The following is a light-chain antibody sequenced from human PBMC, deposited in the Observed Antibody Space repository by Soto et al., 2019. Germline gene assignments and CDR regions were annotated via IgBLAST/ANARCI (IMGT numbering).Light chain of an antibody. J-gene: IGKJ1*01. CDR1: QTISSW. Sequence: DIQMTQSPSTRSGSVGERVTITCRASQTISSWLAWCQQKPGKAPRLLINAASNLQSGVPSRFRGSGSETDFTLTITSLQPEDFATYYCQQSYTTPRTFGQGTKVDNK. CDR2: AAS. V-gene: IGKV1-39*01. CDR3: QQSYTTPRT.